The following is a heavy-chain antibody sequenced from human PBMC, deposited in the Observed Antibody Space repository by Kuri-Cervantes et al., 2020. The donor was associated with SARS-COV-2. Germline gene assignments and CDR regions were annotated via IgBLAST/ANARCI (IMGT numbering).Heavy chain of an antibody. Sequence: GSLRLSCIVSGDSMDSVYYYWSWIRQPPGKGLEWIGSIYHSGSTYYNPSLKSRVTISVDTSKNQFSLKLSSVTAADTAVYYCARRTVGHFDLWGRGTLVTVSS. CDR3: ARRTVGHFDL. CDR1: GDSMDSVYYY. J-gene: IGHJ2*01. V-gene: IGHV4-38-2*02. CDR2: IYHSGST. D-gene: IGHD3-16*01.